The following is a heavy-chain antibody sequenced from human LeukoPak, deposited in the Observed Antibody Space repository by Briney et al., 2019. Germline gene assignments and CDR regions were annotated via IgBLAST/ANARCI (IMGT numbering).Heavy chain of an antibody. CDR3: ARDTYYYDSSGYYFNS. CDR1: GGSISSYY. CDR2: IYTSGST. V-gene: IGHV4-4*07. J-gene: IGHJ5*01. D-gene: IGHD3-22*01. Sequence: PSETLSLTCTVSGGSISSYYWSWIRQSAGKGLEWIGRIYTSGSTTYNPSLKRRLTMSVDTSKNQFSLKLSSVTAADTAVYYCARDTYYYDSSGYYFNSWGQGTLVTVSS.